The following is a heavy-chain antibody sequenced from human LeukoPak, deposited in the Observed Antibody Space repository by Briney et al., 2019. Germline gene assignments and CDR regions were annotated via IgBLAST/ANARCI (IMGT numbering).Heavy chain of an antibody. CDR3: ARGLYYYDSSGAGHAFDI. Sequence: GGSLRLSCAASGFTLTGYTMTWVRQAPGKGLEWVSGINWNGGSTGYADSVKGRFTISRDNAKNSLYLQMNSLRAEDTALYYCARGLYYYDSSGAGHAFDIWGQGTMVTVSS. CDR1: GFTLTGYT. CDR2: INWNGGST. D-gene: IGHD3-22*01. V-gene: IGHV3-20*04. J-gene: IGHJ3*02.